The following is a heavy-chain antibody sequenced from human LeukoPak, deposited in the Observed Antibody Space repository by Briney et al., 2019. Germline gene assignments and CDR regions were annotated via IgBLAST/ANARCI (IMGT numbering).Heavy chain of an antibody. CDR1: GFTFSSYY. J-gene: IGHJ3*02. V-gene: IGHV3-48*02. Sequence: GGSLRLSCAGSGFTFSSYYMIWVRQAPGKGLEWVSYISRSSSTIYYADSVKGRFTISRDNAKNSLYLQMNSLRDEDTAVYYCARDQFYAFDIWGQGTRVTVSS. CDR2: ISRSSSTI. CDR3: ARDQFYAFDI.